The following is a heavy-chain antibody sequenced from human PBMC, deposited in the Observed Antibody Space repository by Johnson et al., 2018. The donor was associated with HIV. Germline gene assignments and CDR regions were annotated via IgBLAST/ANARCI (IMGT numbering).Heavy chain of an antibody. CDR3: AKDQLYYDSRNGGAFDI. V-gene: IGHV3-23*04. CDR1: GFTFSSYA. CDR2: ISGSGGST. Sequence: MLLVESGGGLVKPGGSLRLSCAASGFTFSSYAMSWVRQAPGKGLEWVSAISGSGGSTYYADSVKGRFTLSRDNSKNTLYLQMNSLRAEDTAVYYCAKDQLYYDSRNGGAFDIWGQGEMVTVSS. D-gene: IGHD3-22*01. J-gene: IGHJ3*02.